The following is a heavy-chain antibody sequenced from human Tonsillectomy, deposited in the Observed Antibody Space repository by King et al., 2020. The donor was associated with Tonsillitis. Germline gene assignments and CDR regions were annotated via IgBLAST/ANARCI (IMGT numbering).Heavy chain of an antibody. J-gene: IGHJ2*01. Sequence: VQLQESGPGLVKPSETLSLTCTVSGGSISSYYWSWIRQPPGKGLEWIGYIYYSGSTNYNPSLKSRVTISVDTSKNQFSLKLSSVTAADTAVYYCARGAAMGPLFYWYFDLWGRGTLVTVSS. D-gene: IGHD2-2*01. CDR2: IYYSGST. CDR3: ARGAAMGPLFYWYFDL. V-gene: IGHV4-59*01. CDR1: GGSISSYY.